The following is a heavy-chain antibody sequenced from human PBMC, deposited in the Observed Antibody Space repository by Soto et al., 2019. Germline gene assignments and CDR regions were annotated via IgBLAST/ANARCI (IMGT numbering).Heavy chain of an antibody. Sequence: VGSLRLSCAASGFTFSSYSMNWVRQAPGKGLEWVSSISSSSSYIYYADSVKGRLTISRDNAKNSLYLQMNSLRAEDTAVYYCARVPGYDFWSGYRASYYYYGMDVWGQGTTVTV. CDR2: ISSSSSYI. CDR3: ARVPGYDFWSGYRASYYYYGMDV. J-gene: IGHJ6*02. V-gene: IGHV3-21*01. CDR1: GFTFSSYS. D-gene: IGHD3-3*01.